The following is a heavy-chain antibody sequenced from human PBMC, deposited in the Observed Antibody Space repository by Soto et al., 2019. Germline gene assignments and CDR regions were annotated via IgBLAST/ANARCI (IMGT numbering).Heavy chain of an antibody. Sequence: GSLRLSCAASGFTFSSYSMNWVRQAPGKGLEWVSYISSSSSTIYYADSVKGRFTISRDNAKNSLYLQMNSLRAEDTAVYYCASSYYYGSGRPSGVWGQGTTVTVSS. V-gene: IGHV3-48*01. CDR2: ISSSSSTI. CDR3: ASSYYYGSGRPSGV. D-gene: IGHD3-10*01. CDR1: GFTFSSYS. J-gene: IGHJ6*02.